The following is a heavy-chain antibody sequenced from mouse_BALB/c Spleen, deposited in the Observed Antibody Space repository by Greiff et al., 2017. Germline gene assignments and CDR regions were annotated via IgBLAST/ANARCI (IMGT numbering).Heavy chain of an antibody. CDR1: GYTFTSYW. D-gene: IGHD2-1*01. CDR3: ARSFGNYGWFAY. J-gene: IGHJ3*01. V-gene: IGHV1-7*01. CDR2: INPSTGYT. Sequence: QVPLKQSGAELAKPGASVKMSCKASGYTFTSYWMHWVKQRPGQGLEWIGYINPSTGYTEYNQKFKDKATLTADKSSSTAYMQLSSLTSEDSAVYYCARSFGNYGWFAYWGQGTLVTVSA.